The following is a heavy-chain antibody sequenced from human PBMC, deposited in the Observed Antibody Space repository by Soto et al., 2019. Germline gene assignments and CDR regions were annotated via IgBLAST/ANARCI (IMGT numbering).Heavy chain of an antibody. CDR1: GGSISSYY. Sequence: QVQLQESGPGLVKPSETLSLTCTVSGGSISSYYWSWIRQPPGKGLEWIGYIYYSGSTNYNPSPKSRVTISVDTSNNQFSLKLSSVTAADTAVYYCARRYGPGFDYWGQGTLVTVSS. V-gene: IGHV4-59*08. D-gene: IGHD4-17*01. CDR3: ARRYGPGFDY. J-gene: IGHJ4*02. CDR2: IYYSGST.